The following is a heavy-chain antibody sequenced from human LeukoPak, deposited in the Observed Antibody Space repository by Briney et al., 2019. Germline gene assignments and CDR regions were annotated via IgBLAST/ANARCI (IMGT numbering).Heavy chain of an antibody. CDR3: ARADYDAFDI. D-gene: IGHD4-17*01. V-gene: IGHV4-59*12. CDR1: GGSMTNYY. Sequence: PSETLSLTCTVSGGSMTNYYWTWIRQSPGKGLEWIGHTYYSGNTNYNPSLKSRVTIPIDTSKNQFSLKLSSVTAADTAVYYCARADYDAFDIWGQGTMVTVSS. J-gene: IGHJ3*02. CDR2: TYYSGNT.